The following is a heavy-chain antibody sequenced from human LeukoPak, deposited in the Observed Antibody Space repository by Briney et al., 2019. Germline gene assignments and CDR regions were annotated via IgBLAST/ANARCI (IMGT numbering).Heavy chain of an antibody. CDR2: IYTSGST. V-gene: IGHV4-61*02. Sequence: PSETLSLTCTVSGGSISSGSYYWSWIRQPAGKGLEWIGRIYTSGSTNYNPSLKSRVTISVDTSKNQFSLKLSSVTAADTGVYYCAISSHDFWSGYSWFDPWGQGTLVTVSS. CDR1: GGSISSGSYY. CDR3: AISSHDFWSGYSWFDP. J-gene: IGHJ5*02. D-gene: IGHD3-3*01.